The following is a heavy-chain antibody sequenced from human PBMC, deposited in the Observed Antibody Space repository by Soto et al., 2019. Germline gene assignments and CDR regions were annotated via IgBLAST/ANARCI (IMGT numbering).Heavy chain of an antibody. V-gene: IGHV3-20*01. D-gene: IGHD4-17*01. CDR2: INWNGGST. CDR1: GFTFDDYG. Sequence: EVQLVESGGGVVRPGGSLRLSCAASGFTFDDYGMSWVRQAPGKGLEWVSGINWNGGSTGYADSVKGRFTISRDNAKGSAYLQMNRLRAEDTALYHCARGGITTVTSMDVWGKGTTVTVSS. J-gene: IGHJ6*04. CDR3: ARGGITTVTSMDV.